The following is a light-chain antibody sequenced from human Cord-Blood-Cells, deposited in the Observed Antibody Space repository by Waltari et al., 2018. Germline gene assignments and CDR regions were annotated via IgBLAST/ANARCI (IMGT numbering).Light chain of an antibody. V-gene: IGLV2-23*01. J-gene: IGLJ2*01. CDR3: CSYAGRV. CDR1: SSAVGRYNL. Sequence: SALTQPASVSGSPAQPITISCTATSSAVGRYNLVSWYQQHPGKAPKLMIYDGSKRPSGVSNRFSGSKSGNTASLTISGLQAEDEADYYCCSYAGRVFGGGTKLTVL. CDR2: DGS.